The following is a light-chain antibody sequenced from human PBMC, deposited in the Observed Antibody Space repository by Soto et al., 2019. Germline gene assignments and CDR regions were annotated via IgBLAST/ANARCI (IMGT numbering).Light chain of an antibody. CDR2: DAS. J-gene: IGKJ2*01. V-gene: IGKV3-11*01. CDR1: QSISSH. CDR3: QQRSNWPPEYT. Sequence: EIVLTHSPATLSLSPGERATLSCRASQSISSHLAWYQQKPGQAPRLLMYDASNRATGIPARISGSGSGTDFTLTISSLEPEDFAVYYCQQRSNWPPEYTFGQGTKLEIK.